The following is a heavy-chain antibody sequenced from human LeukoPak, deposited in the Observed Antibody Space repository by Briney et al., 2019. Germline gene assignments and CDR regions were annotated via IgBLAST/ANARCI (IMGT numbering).Heavy chain of an antibody. CDR3: ARDGRHDNNHWFDS. CDR2: IYYTGNT. CDR1: GDSISSRY. D-gene: IGHD5-24*01. J-gene: IGHJ5*01. V-gene: IGHV4-59*11. Sequence: SETLSLTCIVSGDSISSRYWGWIRQPPGKGLEWIGYIYYTGNTNYNPSLKSRVTMSVDMTKNQFSLKMTSVTAADTAVYYCARDGRHDNNHWFDSWGQGTLVTVSA.